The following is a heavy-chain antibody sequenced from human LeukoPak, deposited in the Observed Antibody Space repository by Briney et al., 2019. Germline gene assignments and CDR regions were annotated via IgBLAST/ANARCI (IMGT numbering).Heavy chain of an antibody. CDR2: IDWDDDK. CDR3: ARIRPNYCHRSGFFFY. CDR1: GFSLSTRGMC. V-gene: IGHV2-70*11. J-gene: IGHJ4*02. Sequence: SGPTLVKPTQTLTPTCTFYGFSLSTRGMCVSWIRQPPGKALEWLGRIDWDDDKYYSTALKTRLTISKDPSKNQVVLTMTNMDPVDTATYYCARIRPNYCHRSGFFFYWGQETLVTVSS. D-gene: IGHD3-22*01.